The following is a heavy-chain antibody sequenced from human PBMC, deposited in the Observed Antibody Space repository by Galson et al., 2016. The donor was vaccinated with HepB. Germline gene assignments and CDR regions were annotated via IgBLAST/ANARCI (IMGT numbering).Heavy chain of an antibody. J-gene: IGHJ2*01. CDR3: ARDAGCPYDL. V-gene: IGHV4-59*01. Sequence: ETLSLPCTVSGSSLTTYYWRWVRQPPGKGLEWIAYFYFSGSTNYHPSLQSRVTVSFDTSKNQFSLKLNSLTAADTAVYYSARDAGCPYDLWGRGTLVRFSS. D-gene: IGHD4/OR15-4a*01. CDR1: GSSLTTYY. CDR2: FYFSGST.